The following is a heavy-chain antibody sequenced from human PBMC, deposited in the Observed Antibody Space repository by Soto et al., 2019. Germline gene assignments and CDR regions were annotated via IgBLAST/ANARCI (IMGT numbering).Heavy chain of an antibody. CDR1: GFTFSNYA. CDR3: AKEDHCSGGSCYSGNYFDY. D-gene: IGHD2-15*01. Sequence: GGSLRLSCAASGFTFSNYAMSWVRQAPGKGLEWVSAISGSGAYTYYADSVKGRFTLSRDNSKNTLYLQMNSLRAEDTAVYYCAKEDHCSGGSCYSGNYFDYWGQGALVTVSS. V-gene: IGHV3-23*01. CDR2: ISGSGAYT. J-gene: IGHJ4*02.